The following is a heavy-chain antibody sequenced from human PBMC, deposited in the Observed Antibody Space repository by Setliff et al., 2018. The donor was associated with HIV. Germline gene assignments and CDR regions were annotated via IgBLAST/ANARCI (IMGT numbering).Heavy chain of an antibody. CDR3: ARDPLSLHNMAPGDWFDP. V-gene: IGHV1-2*06. J-gene: IGHJ5*02. D-gene: IGHD3-10*01. CDR2: INPNSGGT. CDR1: GYTFTGYY. Sequence: GASVKVSCKASGYTFTGYYMHWVRQAPGQGLEWMGRINPNSGGTNYAQKFQGRVTMTRDTSISTAYMELSRLRSDDTAVYYCARDPLSLHNMAPGDWFDPWGQGTLVTVSS.